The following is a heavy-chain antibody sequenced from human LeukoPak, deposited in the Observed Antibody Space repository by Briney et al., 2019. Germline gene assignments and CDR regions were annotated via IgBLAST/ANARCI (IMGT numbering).Heavy chain of an antibody. J-gene: IGHJ4*02. CDR3: AASLPNIVVVPATKGPFGY. D-gene: IGHD2-2*01. Sequence: GGSLRLSCAASGFTVSSIHMVWVRQAPGKGLEWVSVTYTGGNSYYADSVKGRFIISRDISKNTLYLQMNSLRAEDSALYYCAASLPNIVVVPATKGPFGYWGQGALVTVSS. CDR1: GFTVSSIH. CDR2: TYTGGNS. V-gene: IGHV3-53*01.